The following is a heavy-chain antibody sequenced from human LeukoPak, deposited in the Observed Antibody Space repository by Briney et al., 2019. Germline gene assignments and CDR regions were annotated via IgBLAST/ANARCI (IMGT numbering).Heavy chain of an antibody. CDR1: GSSFNSHA. Sequence: GRSLRLSCAASGSSFNSHAMHWVRQAPGKGLEWVAFISYDGSRKHYAESVMGRFTISRDNSKNMLSLQLNSLRAEDTAVYYCARDISGSYAVDYWGQGTLVTVAS. V-gene: IGHV3-30*04. D-gene: IGHD1-26*01. CDR2: ISYDGSRK. J-gene: IGHJ4*02. CDR3: ARDISGSYAVDY.